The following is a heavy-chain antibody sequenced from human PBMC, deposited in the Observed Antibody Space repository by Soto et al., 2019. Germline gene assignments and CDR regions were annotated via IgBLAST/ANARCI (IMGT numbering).Heavy chain of an antibody. V-gene: IGHV3-21*01. CDR2: ISSSSSYI. Sequence: EVQLVESGGGLVKPGGSLRLSCAASGFTFSSYSMNWVRQAPGKGLEWVSSISSSSSYIYYADSVKGRFTISRDNAKNSLYLQMDSLRAEDTAVYYCARDRYRSSYVYYYYYGMDVWGQGPTVTVSS. D-gene: IGHD6-6*01. J-gene: IGHJ6*02. CDR1: GFTFSSYS. CDR3: ARDRYRSSYVYYYYYGMDV.